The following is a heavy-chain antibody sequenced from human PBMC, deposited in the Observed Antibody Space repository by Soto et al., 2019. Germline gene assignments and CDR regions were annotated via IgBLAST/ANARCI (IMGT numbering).Heavy chain of an antibody. CDR1: GYSFTSHW. CDR2: IDPSDSYT. V-gene: IGHV5-10-1*01. D-gene: IGHD6-19*01. Sequence: GESLKISCKGSGYSFTSHWISWVRQMPGKGLEWMGRIDPSDSYTNYSPSFQGHVTISADKSISTAYLQWSSLKASDTAIYYCAREAGYSSGWYYFDYWGQGTLVTVSS. J-gene: IGHJ4*02. CDR3: AREAGYSSGWYYFDY.